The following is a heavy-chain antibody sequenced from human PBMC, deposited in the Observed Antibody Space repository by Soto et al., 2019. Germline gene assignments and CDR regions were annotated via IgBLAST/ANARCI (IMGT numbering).Heavy chain of an antibody. Sequence: QVQLVQSGAEVKKPGASVKVSCKPSGYSFTGYYIHWVRQAPGQGLVWMGWTNPNSGGTNYAQKFQGWVVMTRDTSISTIFMELSRLSSDDAAVYYCARSFDYGIGGGQNAFDIWGQGTMVTVSS. CDR2: TNPNSGGT. V-gene: IGHV1-2*04. J-gene: IGHJ3*02. CDR1: GYSFTGYY. CDR3: ARSFDYGIGGGQNAFDI. D-gene: IGHD4-17*01.